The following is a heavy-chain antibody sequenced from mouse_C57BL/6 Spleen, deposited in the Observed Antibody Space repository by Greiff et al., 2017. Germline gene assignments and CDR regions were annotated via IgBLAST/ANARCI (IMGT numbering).Heavy chain of an antibody. J-gene: IGHJ2*01. CDR3: ARSGDYRMCDY. CDR1: GYTFTSYW. Sequence: QVHVKQPGAELVKPGASVKLSCKASGYTFTSYWMHWVKQRPGQGLEWIGMIHPTSGSTNYNEKFKSKATLTVDKSSSTAYMQLSSLTSEDSAVXYCARSGDYRMCDYWGQGTTLTVSS. D-gene: IGHD2-4*01. CDR2: IHPTSGST. V-gene: IGHV1-64*01.